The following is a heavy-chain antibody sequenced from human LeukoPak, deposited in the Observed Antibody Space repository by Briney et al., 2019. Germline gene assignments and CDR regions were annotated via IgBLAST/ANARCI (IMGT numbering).Heavy chain of an antibody. V-gene: IGHV3-23*01. Sequence: GGSLRLSCAASGFTFSNYAMNWVRQAPGKGLEWISTISGGGGSTYYADSVKGRFTISRDNSKNTLYLQMNSLRAEDTAVYYCAKQAGYCTNGVCYTPVDYWGQGTLVTVSS. CDR1: GFTFSNYA. J-gene: IGHJ4*02. CDR2: ISGGGGST. D-gene: IGHD2-8*01. CDR3: AKQAGYCTNGVCYTPVDY.